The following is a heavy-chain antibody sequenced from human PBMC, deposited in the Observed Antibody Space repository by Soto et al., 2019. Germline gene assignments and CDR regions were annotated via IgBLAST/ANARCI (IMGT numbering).Heavy chain of an antibody. CDR1: GFTFSNCA. V-gene: IGHV3-23*01. Sequence: VQLLESGGGLVQPGGSLRLSCAASGFTFSNCAMSWVRQAPGKGLEWVSAISGSGSSTYYADSVKGRFTISRDNSKNTLYLQMNSLRAEDTAVYYCAYFTAVSYYYGMDVWGQGTTVTVSS. D-gene: IGHD4-4*01. CDR3: AYFTAVSYYYGMDV. CDR2: ISGSGSST. J-gene: IGHJ6*02.